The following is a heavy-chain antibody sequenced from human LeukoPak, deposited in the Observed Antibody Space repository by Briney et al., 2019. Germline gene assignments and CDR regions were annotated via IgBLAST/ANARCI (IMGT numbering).Heavy chain of an antibody. CDR3: ARQGDGYHAADLD. V-gene: IGHV5-10-1*01. CDR2: IDPSDSYT. J-gene: IGHJ4*02. CDR1: GYSFTSYW. Sequence: GESLKISCKGSGYSFTSYWISWVRQMPGKGLEWMGRIDPSDSYTNYSPSFQGHVTISADKSISTAYLQWSSLKASDTAMYYCARQGDGYHAADLDWGQGTLVTVSS. D-gene: IGHD5-24*01.